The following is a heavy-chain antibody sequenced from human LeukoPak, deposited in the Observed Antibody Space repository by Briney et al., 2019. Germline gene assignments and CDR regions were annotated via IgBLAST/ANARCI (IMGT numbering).Heavy chain of an antibody. D-gene: IGHD2-2*01. J-gene: IGHJ3*02. Sequence: ASVKVSCKASGYTFTGYYMHWVRQAPGQGLEWMGWINPNSGGTNYAQKFQGRVTMTRDTSISTAYKELSRLRSDDTAVYYCARGRDIVVVPAATAWDAFDIWGQGTMVTVSS. CDR2: INPNSGGT. CDR3: ARGRDIVVVPAATAWDAFDI. V-gene: IGHV1-2*02. CDR1: GYTFTGYY.